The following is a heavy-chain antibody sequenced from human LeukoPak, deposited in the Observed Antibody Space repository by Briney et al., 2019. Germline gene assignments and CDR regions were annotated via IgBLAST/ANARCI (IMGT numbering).Heavy chain of an antibody. J-gene: IGHJ4*02. CDR2: INPDSGGT. Sequence: ASVKVSCKASGYTFTGYYIHWVRQAPGQGLEWMGWINPDSGGTNYAQKFQGRVTMTRDTSISTAYMELSRLRSDDTAVYYCASFSIAVRRDFDYWGQGTLVTVSS. V-gene: IGHV1-2*02. D-gene: IGHD6-6*01. CDR1: GYTFTGYY. CDR3: ASFSIAVRRDFDY.